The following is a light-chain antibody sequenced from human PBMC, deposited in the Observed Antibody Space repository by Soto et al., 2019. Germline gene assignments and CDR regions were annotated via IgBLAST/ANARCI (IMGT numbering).Light chain of an antibody. CDR3: SSYTSSSTYV. J-gene: IGLJ1*01. CDR1: GSDVGTFNR. Sequence: QSVLTKPPSVSGSPGQSVTISCTGTGSDVGTFNRVSWYQQPPGTAPKLMIYDVNNRPSGVPDRFSGSKSGNTASLTISGLQAEDEADYYCSSYTSSSTYVFGTGTKLTVL. CDR2: DVN. V-gene: IGLV2-18*02.